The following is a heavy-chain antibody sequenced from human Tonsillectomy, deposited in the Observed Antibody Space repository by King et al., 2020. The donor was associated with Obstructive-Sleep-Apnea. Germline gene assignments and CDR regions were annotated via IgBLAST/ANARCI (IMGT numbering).Heavy chain of an antibody. Sequence: VQLVESGGGVVQPGRSLRLYCEASAFRFSSYAMHWVRQAPGKGLEWVAVISYDGSKEHYADSVKGRFTISRDNSKNTLFLQMNSLRAEDTAIYYCARDIGFYNSAPPWDWGQGTLVTVSS. CDR3: ARDIGFYNSAPPWD. J-gene: IGHJ4*02. D-gene: IGHD2/OR15-2a*01. V-gene: IGHV3-30-3*01. CDR2: ISYDGSKE. CDR1: AFRFSSYA.